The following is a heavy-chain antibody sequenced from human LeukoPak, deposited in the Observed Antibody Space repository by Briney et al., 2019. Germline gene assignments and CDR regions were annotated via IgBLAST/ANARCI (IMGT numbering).Heavy chain of an antibody. Sequence: ASVKVSCKSSGYNFTNYGISWVRQAPGQGLEWMGWISAYNGNTKYAQKIRGRVIMTTDTSTSTAYMELRSLRSDDTAVYYCARDPMKGDLAIYYHYYYMDVWGKGTRVTVSS. V-gene: IGHV1-18*01. CDR2: ISAYNGNT. CDR3: ARDPMKGDLAIYYHYYYMDV. CDR1: GYNFTNYG. J-gene: IGHJ6*03. D-gene: IGHD3-16*01.